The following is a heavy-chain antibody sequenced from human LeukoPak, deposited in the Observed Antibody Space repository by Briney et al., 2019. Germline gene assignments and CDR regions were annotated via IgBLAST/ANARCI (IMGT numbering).Heavy chain of an antibody. J-gene: IGHJ4*02. V-gene: IGHV1-18*01. CDR2: ISADNGNT. CDR1: GYTFTSYD. D-gene: IGHD3-22*01. Sequence: GASVKVSCKASGYTFTSYDISWVRQAPGQGLEWMGWISADNGNTNYVQKFQGRDTMTTDTSTSTAYMELRSLRSDDTAVYYCARVHGYYYDYWGQGTLVTVSS. CDR3: ARVHGYYYDY.